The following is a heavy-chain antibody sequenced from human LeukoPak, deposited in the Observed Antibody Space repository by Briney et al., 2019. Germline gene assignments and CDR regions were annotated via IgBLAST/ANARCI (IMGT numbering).Heavy chain of an antibody. J-gene: IGHJ4*02. D-gene: IGHD4-17*01. CDR3: ARGPPLYGDYGDFYY. CDR1: GGSFGGYY. Sequence: SETLSLTCAVYGGSFGGYYWSWIRQPPGKGLEWIGEINHSGSTNYNPSLKSRVTISVDTSKNQFSLKLSSVTAADTALYYCARGPPLYGDYGDFYYWGQGTLVTVSS. V-gene: IGHV4-34*01. CDR2: INHSGST.